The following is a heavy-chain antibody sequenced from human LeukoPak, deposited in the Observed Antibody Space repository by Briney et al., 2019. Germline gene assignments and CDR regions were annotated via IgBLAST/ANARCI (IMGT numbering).Heavy chain of an antibody. Sequence: SLRLSCAASGFTFSNYEFNWVRHAPGEGVEWVLYISSSGRNIYYADSVKGRFTISRDNAKNSLYLQMISLRAEDTAVYYCARDLVQLWSKDFWGQGTLVSVSS. J-gene: IGHJ4*02. V-gene: IGHV3-48*03. CDR3: ARDLVQLWSKDF. CDR2: ISSSGRNI. CDR1: GFTFSNYE. D-gene: IGHD5-18*01.